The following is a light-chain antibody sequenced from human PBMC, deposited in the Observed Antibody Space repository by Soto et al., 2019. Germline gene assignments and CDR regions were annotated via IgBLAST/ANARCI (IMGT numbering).Light chain of an antibody. Sequence: QSVLTQPASVSGSPGQSITISCPGTSSEVGGYNYVSWYQQHPGKAPKLMIYDVSNRPSGVSNRFSGSKSGNTASLTFSGLQSEDEADYYCSSYTSSSTLVFGTGTKVTVL. CDR1: SSEVGGYNY. J-gene: IGLJ1*01. CDR3: SSYTSSSTLV. CDR2: DVS. V-gene: IGLV2-14*01.